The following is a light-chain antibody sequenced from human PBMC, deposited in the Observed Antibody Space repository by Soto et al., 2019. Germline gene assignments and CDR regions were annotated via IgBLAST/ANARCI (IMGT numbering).Light chain of an antibody. CDR3: SSYTSSSTYV. CDR2: EVS. V-gene: IGLV2-14*01. Sequence: QSVLTQPPSVSGSPGQSITISCTGTSSDVGGYNYVSWYQQHPGKAPKLMIYEVSNRPSGVSNRFSGSKSDNTASLTISGLQAEDEADYYCSSYTSSSTYVFGTGTKLTVL. J-gene: IGLJ1*01. CDR1: SSDVGGYNY.